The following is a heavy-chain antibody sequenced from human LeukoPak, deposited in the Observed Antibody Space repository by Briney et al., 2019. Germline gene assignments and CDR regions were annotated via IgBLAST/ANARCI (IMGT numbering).Heavy chain of an antibody. CDR1: GFTFSDYY. V-gene: IGHV3-11*06. J-gene: IGHJ4*02. CDR3: ARRSIATAGTIIDS. D-gene: IGHD6-13*01. Sequence: GGSLRLSCAASGFTFSDYYMSWIRQAPGEGLEWVSYISGSGSYTNYADYVKGRFTISRDNAKNSLHLQMNSLRAEDTAVYYCARRSIATAGTIIDSWGQGTLVTVSS. CDR2: ISGSGSYT.